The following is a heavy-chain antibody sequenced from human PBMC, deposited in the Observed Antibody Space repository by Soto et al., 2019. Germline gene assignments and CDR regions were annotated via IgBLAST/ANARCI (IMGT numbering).Heavy chain of an antibody. V-gene: IGHV4-59*01. CDR3: ARALGSEDYDILTGYYHFDY. J-gene: IGHJ4*02. Sequence: PSETLSLTCTVSGGSISSYYWSWIRQPPGKGLEWIGYIYYSGSTNYNPSLKSRVTISVDTSKNQFSLKLSSVTAADTAVYYCARALGSEDYDILTGYYHFDYWGQGTLVTVSS. CDR2: IYYSGST. D-gene: IGHD3-9*01. CDR1: GGSISSYY.